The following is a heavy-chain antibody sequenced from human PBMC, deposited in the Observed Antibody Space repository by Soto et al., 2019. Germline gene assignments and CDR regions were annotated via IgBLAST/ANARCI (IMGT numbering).Heavy chain of an antibody. Sequence: SETLSLTCAVPGFSISSSNWRCWVHQPPEGVVEWIGEIYHSGSTNYNPSLKSRVTISLDKSKNQFSLKLSSVTAADTAVYYCARSSRFLEWLFAMDVWGQGTTVTVSS. D-gene: IGHD3-3*01. V-gene: IGHV4-4*02. CDR1: GFSISSSNW. J-gene: IGHJ6*02. CDR3: ARSSRFLEWLFAMDV. CDR2: IYHSGST.